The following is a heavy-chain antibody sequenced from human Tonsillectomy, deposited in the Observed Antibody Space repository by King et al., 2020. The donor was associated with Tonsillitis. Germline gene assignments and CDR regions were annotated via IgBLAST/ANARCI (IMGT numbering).Heavy chain of an antibody. V-gene: IGHV2-5*02. Sequence: LTLKESGPTLVKPTQTLTLTCTLSGFSLSTSGVGVGWVGQPPGKALEWPALSYWDVDERSSPSLKNRLTITKDTSKNQVVLTMTNMDPVDTATYYCSRGTTSAAFDIWGQGIMVTVSS. CDR1: GFSLSTSGVG. D-gene: IGHD1-26*01. J-gene: IGHJ3*02. CDR2: SYWDVDE. CDR3: SRGTTSAAFDI.